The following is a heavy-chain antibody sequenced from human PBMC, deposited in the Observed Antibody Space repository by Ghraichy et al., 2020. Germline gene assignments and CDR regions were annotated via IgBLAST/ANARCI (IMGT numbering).Heavy chain of an antibody. CDR3: ARHSKQWLVDY. J-gene: IGHJ4*02. CDR1: GGSISSSSYY. Sequence: SQTLSLTCTVSGGSISSSSYYWGWIRQPPGKGLEWIGSIYYSGSTYYNPSLKSRVTISVDTSKNQFSLKLSSVTAADTAVYYCARHSKQWLVDYWGQGTLVTVSS. V-gene: IGHV4-39*01. D-gene: IGHD6-19*01. CDR2: IYYSGST.